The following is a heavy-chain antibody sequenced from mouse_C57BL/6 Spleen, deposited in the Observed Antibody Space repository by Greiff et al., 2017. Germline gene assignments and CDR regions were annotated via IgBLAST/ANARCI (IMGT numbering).Heavy chain of an antibody. J-gene: IGHJ3*01. D-gene: IGHD2-4*01. Sequence: EVMLVESGAGLVKPGGSLKLSCAASGFTFSSYAMSWVRQTPEKRLEWVAYISSGGDYIYYADTVKGRFTISRDIARNTLYLQMSSLKSEDTAMYYCTRYDYELPFAYWGQGTLVTVSA. V-gene: IGHV5-9-1*02. CDR2: ISSGGDYI. CDR1: GFTFSSYA. CDR3: TRYDYELPFAY.